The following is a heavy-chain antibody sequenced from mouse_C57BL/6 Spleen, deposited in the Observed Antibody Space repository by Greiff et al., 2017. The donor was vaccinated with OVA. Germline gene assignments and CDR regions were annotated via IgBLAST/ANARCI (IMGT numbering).Heavy chain of an antibody. CDR1: GYTFTDYY. V-gene: IGHV1-76*01. CDR3: AGSGAY. D-gene: IGHD4-1*01. J-gene: IGHJ3*01. Sequence: VQLQQSGAELVRPGASVKLSCKASGYTFTDYYINWVKQRPGQGLEWIARIYPGSGNTYYNEKFKGKATLTAEKSSSTAYMQLSSLTSEDSAVYFCAGSGAYWGQGTLVTVSA. CDR2: IYPGSGNT.